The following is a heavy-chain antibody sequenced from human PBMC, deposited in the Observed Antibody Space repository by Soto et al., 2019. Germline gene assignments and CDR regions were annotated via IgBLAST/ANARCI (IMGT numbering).Heavy chain of an antibody. CDR3: AKQVRDGTSSPYIFDY. CDR1: GFPFNTYV. Sequence: EVQLLESGGGLVQPGGSLRLSCAASGFPFNTYVMSWVRQAPGKGLEWVSAISAAVNTFYADSVKGRFTIFRDNSKNTLSLQMNSLRAEDSAVYYCAKQVRDGTSSPYIFDYWGQGSLVTVSS. D-gene: IGHD6-6*01. V-gene: IGHV3-23*01. CDR2: ISAAVNT. J-gene: IGHJ4*02.